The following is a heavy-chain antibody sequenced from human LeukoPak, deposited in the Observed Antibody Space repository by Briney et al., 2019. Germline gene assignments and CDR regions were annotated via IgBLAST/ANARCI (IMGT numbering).Heavy chain of an antibody. CDR1: GFTFSSYW. Sequence: GGSLRLSCAASGFTFSSYWMRWVRQAPGKGLVWVSRINSDGSNTSYADSVKGRFMISRDNAKNTMYLQMNSLRAEDTAVYYCARVVTTSEDWGQGTLVTVSS. CDR3: ARVVTTSED. D-gene: IGHD1-14*01. V-gene: IGHV3-74*01. J-gene: IGHJ4*02. CDR2: INSDGSNT.